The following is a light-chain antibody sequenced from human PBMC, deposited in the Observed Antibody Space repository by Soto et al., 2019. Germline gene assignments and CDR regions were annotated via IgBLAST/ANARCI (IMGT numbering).Light chain of an antibody. CDR2: DAD. CDR3: CSYAGSFTWV. CDR1: TGDVGAYNF. J-gene: IGLJ3*02. Sequence: QSALTQPRSVSGSPGQSVTISCTGTTGDVGAYNFVSWYQLYPGKAPKLVIYDADKRPSGVPDRFSASKSGNTASLTISGLQAEDEADYHCCSYAGSFTWVFGGGTKVTVL. V-gene: IGLV2-11*01.